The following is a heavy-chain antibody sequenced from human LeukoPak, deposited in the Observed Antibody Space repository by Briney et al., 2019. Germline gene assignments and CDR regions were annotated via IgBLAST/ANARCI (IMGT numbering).Heavy chain of an antibody. CDR3: ARDGYSSGWHFFGY. D-gene: IGHD6-19*01. V-gene: IGHV3-48*03. J-gene: IGHJ4*02. CDR2: ISSSGSTI. Sequence: GGSLGLSCAASGFTFSSYEMNWVRQAPGEGLEWVSHISSSGSTIYYADSVKGRFTISRDNAKNSLYLQMNSLRAEDTAVYYCARDGYSSGWHFFGYWGQGTLVTVSS. CDR1: GFTFSSYE.